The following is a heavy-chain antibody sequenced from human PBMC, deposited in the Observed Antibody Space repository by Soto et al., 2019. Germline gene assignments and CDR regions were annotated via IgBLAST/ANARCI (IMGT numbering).Heavy chain of an antibody. D-gene: IGHD1-26*01. CDR1: GFTFSHAW. V-gene: IGHV3-15*01. J-gene: IGHJ6*02. Sequence: GGSLRLSCAASGFTFSHAWMSWVRQAPGKGLEWIGRIKSKTDGGTTDYAAPVKGRFTISRDDSINTLYLQMNSLKTEDTAVYYCSTRGYSGSYYDYYYYGMDVWGQGTTVTVSS. CDR3: STRGYSGSYYDYYYYGMDV. CDR2: IKSKTDGGTT.